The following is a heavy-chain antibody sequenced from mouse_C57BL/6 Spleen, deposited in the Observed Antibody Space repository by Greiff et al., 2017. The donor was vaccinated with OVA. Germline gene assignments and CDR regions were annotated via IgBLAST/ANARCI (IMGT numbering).Heavy chain of an antibody. D-gene: IGHD2-5*01. CDR2: INYDGSST. CDR1: GFTFSDYY. V-gene: IGHV5-16*01. Sequence: EVQLVESEGGLVQPGRSMKLSCTASGFTFSDYYMAWVRQVPEKGLEWVANINYDGSSTYYLDSLKSRFIISRDNAKNILYLQMSSLKSEDTATYYCARVYSNYSYYFDYWGQGTTLTVSS. J-gene: IGHJ2*01. CDR3: ARVYSNYSYYFDY.